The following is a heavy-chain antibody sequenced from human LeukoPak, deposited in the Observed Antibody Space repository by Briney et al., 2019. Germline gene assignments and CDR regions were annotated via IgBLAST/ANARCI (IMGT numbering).Heavy chain of an antibody. D-gene: IGHD1-1*01. Sequence: SETLSLTCAVSGGSISSSNWWSWVRQPPGKGLEWIGEIYHSGSTSYNPSLKSRVTISVDKSKNQFSLKLSSVTAADTAVYYCARVNINNWHSCDYWGQGTLVTVSS. J-gene: IGHJ4*02. CDR3: ARVNINNWHSCDY. CDR1: GGSISSSNW. V-gene: IGHV4-4*02. CDR2: IYHSGST.